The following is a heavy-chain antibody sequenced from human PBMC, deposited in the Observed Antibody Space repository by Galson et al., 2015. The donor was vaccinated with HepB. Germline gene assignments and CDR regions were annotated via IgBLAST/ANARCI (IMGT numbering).Heavy chain of an antibody. CDR1: GGSISSYY. CDR2: IYYSGST. Sequence: ETLSLTCTVSGGSISSYYWSWIRQPPGKGLEWIGYIYYSGSTNYNPSLKSRVTISVDTSKNQFSLKLSSVTAADTAVYYCAREDVGVVRGVIITSGFDYWGQGTLVTVSS. J-gene: IGHJ4*02. CDR3: AREDVGVVRGVIITSGFDY. V-gene: IGHV4-59*01. D-gene: IGHD3-10*01.